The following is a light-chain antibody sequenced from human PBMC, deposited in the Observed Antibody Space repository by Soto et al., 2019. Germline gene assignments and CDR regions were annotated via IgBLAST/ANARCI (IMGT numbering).Light chain of an antibody. V-gene: IGKV1-5*01. CDR2: DAS. Sequence: DIQIAQSPSTPSASVGDRGTITCRASQSISSWLAWYQQKPGKAPKLLIYDASSLESGVPSRFSGSGSGTEFTLTISSLQPDDFATYYCQQYNSYSTFGQGTKVDIK. CDR1: QSISSW. J-gene: IGKJ1*01. CDR3: QQYNSYST.